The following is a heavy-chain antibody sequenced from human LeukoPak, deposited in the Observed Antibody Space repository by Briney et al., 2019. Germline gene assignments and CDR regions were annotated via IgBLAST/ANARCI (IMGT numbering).Heavy chain of an antibody. CDR1: GFTVSSNY. J-gene: IGHJ5*02. V-gene: IGHV3-53*01. CDR2: LYHDGGT. CDR3: ARSGSSSSWFDP. Sequence: PGGSLRLSCAASGFTVSSNYMSWVRQAPGKGLEYVSVLYHDGGTYSADSVKGRFTISRDNSKNTLYLQMNSLRVEDTAVYYCARSGSSSSWFDPWGQGTLVTVSS. D-gene: IGHD6-6*01.